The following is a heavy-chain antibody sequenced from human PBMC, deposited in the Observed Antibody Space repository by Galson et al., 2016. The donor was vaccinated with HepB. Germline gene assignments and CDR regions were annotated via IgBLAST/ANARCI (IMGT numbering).Heavy chain of an antibody. D-gene: IGHD1-26*01. CDR3: ARIYIVGGTFDN. CDR2: ITGRGGGT. V-gene: IGHV3-23*01. J-gene: IGHJ4*02. Sequence: SLRLSCAVSGFTFSSYALSWVRQAPGKGLEWVSAITGRGGGTYYADSVKGRFTISRDNTKNSLFLQMNSRRAEDTAVYYCARIYIVGGTFDNWGQGTLVTVSS. CDR1: GFTFSSYA.